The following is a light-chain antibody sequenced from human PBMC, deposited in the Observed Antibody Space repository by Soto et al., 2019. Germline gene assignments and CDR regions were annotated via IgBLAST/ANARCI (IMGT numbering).Light chain of an antibody. J-gene: IGLJ1*01. Sequence: QSALTQPRSVSGSPGQSVTISCTGTSSDVGGYNYVSWYQQHPGKAPKLMIYDVSKRPSGVPDRFSGSKSGNTASLTISGPQAEDEADYYCCSYAGSYTHYVFGTGTQVTVL. CDR3: CSYAGSYTHYV. V-gene: IGLV2-11*01. CDR2: DVS. CDR1: SSDVGGYNY.